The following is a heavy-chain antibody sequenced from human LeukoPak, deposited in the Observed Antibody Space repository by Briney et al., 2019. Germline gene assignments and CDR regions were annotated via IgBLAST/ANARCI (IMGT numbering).Heavy chain of an antibody. CDR3: ARVGPLAYCGGDCYTTHFDY. CDR2: INWNGGST. J-gene: IGHJ4*02. D-gene: IGHD2-21*02. CDR1: GFTFDDYG. V-gene: IGHV3-20*04. Sequence: GGSLRLSCAASGFTFDDYGMSWVRQAPGKGLEWVSGINWNGGSTGYADSVKGRFTISRDNAKNSLYLQMNSLRAEDTALYYCARVGPLAYCGGDCYTTHFDYWGQGTLVTVSS.